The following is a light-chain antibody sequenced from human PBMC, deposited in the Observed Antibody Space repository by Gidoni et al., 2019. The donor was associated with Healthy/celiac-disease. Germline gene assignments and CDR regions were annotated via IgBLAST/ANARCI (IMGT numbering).Light chain of an antibody. CDR2: AAS. CDR3: QQSYSTPT. J-gene: IGKJ1*01. Sequence: PMTPAPSSLSASVGDRVTIPGRASQSISSYLDWYQQKPGKAPKLLIYAASSFQSGVPSRFSGSGSGTDFTLTISSLQPDDFATYYCQQSYSTPTFGQGTKVEIK. V-gene: IGKV1-39*01. CDR1: QSISSY.